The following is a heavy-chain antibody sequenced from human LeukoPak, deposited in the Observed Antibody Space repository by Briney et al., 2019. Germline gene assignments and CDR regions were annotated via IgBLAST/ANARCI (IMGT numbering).Heavy chain of an antibody. Sequence: PSETLSLTCTVSGGSISSYYWSWIRQPPGKGLEWIGYIYYSGSTNYNPSLKSRVTISVDTSKNQFSLKLSSVTAADTAVYYCARAAITGYAFDIWGQGTMVTVSS. CDR1: GGSISSYY. V-gene: IGHV4-59*01. CDR3: ARAAITGYAFDI. D-gene: IGHD5-12*01. J-gene: IGHJ3*02. CDR2: IYYSGST.